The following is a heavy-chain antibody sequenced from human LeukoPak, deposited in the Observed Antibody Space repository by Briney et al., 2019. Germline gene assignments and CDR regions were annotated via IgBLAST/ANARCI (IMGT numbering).Heavy chain of an antibody. J-gene: IGHJ3*02. CDR3: ARGGTGDAFDI. CDR2: ISYDGSNK. Sequence: GGSLRLSCAASGFTFSSYGMHWVRQAPGRGLEWVAVISYDGSNKYYPGSVKGRFTISRENAKNSLYLQMNSLRAGDTAVYYCARGGTGDAFDIWGQGTMVTVSS. CDR1: GFTFSSYG. D-gene: IGHD1-1*01. V-gene: IGHV3-30*03.